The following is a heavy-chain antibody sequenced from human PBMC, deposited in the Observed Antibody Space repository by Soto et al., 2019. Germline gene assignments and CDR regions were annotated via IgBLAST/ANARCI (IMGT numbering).Heavy chain of an antibody. CDR2: IHFGGNT. J-gene: IGHJ4*02. V-gene: IGHV4-59*08. D-gene: IGHD3-22*01. CDR3: ARQGTSSYFDY. Sequence: QVQLQESGPGLVKPSETLSLTCTVSGGSISGYAWSWIRQPPGEGLEWIGYIHFGGNTNYNPALKSRSAISVDTSKNPFALKLSSVAAADTAVYYCARQGTSSYFDYWGQGSLVTVSS. CDR1: GGSISGYA.